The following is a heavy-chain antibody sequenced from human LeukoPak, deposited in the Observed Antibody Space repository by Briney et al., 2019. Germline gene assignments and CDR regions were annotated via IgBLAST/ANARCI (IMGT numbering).Heavy chain of an antibody. J-gene: IGHJ3*02. CDR1: GFTFSSYG. CDR2: ISGSGGST. Sequence: PGGSLRLSCAASGFTFSSYGMSWVRQAPGKGLEWVSAISGSGGSTYYADSVKGRFTISRDNSKNTLYLQMNSLRADDMALYYCAKDIYISSRGGAFDIWGQGTMVTVSS. D-gene: IGHD3-3*02. V-gene: IGHV3-23*01. CDR3: AKDIYISSRGGAFDI.